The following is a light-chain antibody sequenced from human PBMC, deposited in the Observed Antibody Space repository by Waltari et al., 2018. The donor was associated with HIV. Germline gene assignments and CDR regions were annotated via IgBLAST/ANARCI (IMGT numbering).Light chain of an antibody. Sequence: DIQMTQSPSSLSASVGDSVSITCRASQSVSNKVIWYQQKPGKAPKVLMYDASSLQSGVPSRFSGSGSGTDFTLTINSLQPDDFATYFCQQSYSSPRTFGPGTKVDIK. CDR1: QSVSNK. V-gene: IGKV1-39*01. CDR2: DAS. J-gene: IGKJ3*01. CDR3: QQSYSSPRT.